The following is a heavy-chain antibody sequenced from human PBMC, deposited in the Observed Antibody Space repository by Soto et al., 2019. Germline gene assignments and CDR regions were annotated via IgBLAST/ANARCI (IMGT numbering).Heavy chain of an antibody. Sequence: GGSLRLSCAASGFTFSSYSMNWVRQAPGKGLEWVSSISSSSYIYYADSVKGRFTISRDNAKNSLYLQMNSLRAEDTAVYYCARDRGCSSTSCYYYYGMDVWGQGTTVTVSS. CDR2: ISSSSYI. CDR1: GFTFSSYS. D-gene: IGHD2-2*01. CDR3: ARDRGCSSTSCYYYYGMDV. J-gene: IGHJ6*02. V-gene: IGHV3-21*01.